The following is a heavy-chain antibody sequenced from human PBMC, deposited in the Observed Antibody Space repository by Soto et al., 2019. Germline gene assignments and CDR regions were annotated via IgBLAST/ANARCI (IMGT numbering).Heavy chain of an antibody. CDR1: GGTFSSYA. CDR3: ARMRHDYSNYRMSYYFDY. J-gene: IGHJ4*02. CDR2: IIPIFGTA. V-gene: IGHV1-69*06. D-gene: IGHD4-4*01. Sequence: QVQLVQSGAEVKKPGSSVKVCCKASGGTFSSYAISWVRQAPGQGLEWMGGIIPIFGTANYAQKFQGRVTLTADKSTSTAYMELSSLRSEDTAVYYCARMRHDYSNYRMSYYFDYWGQGTLVTVSS.